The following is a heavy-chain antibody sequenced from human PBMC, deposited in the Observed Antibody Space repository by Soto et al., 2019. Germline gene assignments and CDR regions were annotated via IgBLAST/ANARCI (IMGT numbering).Heavy chain of an antibody. J-gene: IGHJ6*02. CDR1: GYVITNGYH. D-gene: IGHD2-2*01. V-gene: IGHV4-38-2*01. Sequence: PSETLSLTCAVSGYVITNGYHWGWIRQTPGKELEWIGTISHSGDTYYNASLKSLVTISIDTAKNHLSLILSSVKAADTATYYCTRIYCTTNSCFINGMDVWGQGTTVTVPS. CDR2: ISHSGDT. CDR3: TRIYCTTNSCFINGMDV.